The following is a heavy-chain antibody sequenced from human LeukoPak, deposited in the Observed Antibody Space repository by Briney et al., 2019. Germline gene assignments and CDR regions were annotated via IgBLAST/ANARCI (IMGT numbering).Heavy chain of an antibody. V-gene: IGHV1-69*06. CDR1: GGTFSSYA. D-gene: IGHD3-3*01. Sequence: GSSVKVSCKASGGTFSSYAISWVRQAPGQGLEWMGGIIPIFGTANYAQKFQGRVTITADKSTSTAYMELSSLRSEDTAVYYCARDQYYDFWSGYIFDYWGQGTLVTVSS. CDR2: IIPIFGTA. J-gene: IGHJ4*02. CDR3: ARDQYYDFWSGYIFDY.